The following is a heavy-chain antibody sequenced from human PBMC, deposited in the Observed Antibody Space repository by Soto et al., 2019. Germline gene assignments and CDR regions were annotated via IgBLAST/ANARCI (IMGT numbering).Heavy chain of an antibody. CDR1: GYTFTSYG. V-gene: IGHV1-18*01. CDR3: AREYRIAVTWTFQH. CDR2: ISAYNGNT. D-gene: IGHD6-19*01. J-gene: IGHJ1*01. Sequence: ASVKVSCKASGYTFTSYGISWVRQAPGQGLEWMGWISAYNGNTNYAQKFQGRVTMTRDTSTSTVYMELSSLRSEDTAVYYCAREYRIAVTWTFQHWGQGTLVTVSS.